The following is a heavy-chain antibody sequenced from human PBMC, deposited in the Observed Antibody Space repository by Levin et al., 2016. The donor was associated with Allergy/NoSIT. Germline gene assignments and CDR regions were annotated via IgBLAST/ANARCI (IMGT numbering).Heavy chain of an antibody. CDR3: ARLGNENWFDP. D-gene: IGHD1-1*01. CDR2: MSYSGST. J-gene: IGHJ5*02. CDR1: GGSITGHY. Sequence: SETLSLTCTVSGGSITGHYWSWIRQPPGKGLEWIAYMSYSGSTNYSPSLKSRVTISVDTSKSQFSLKLSSVTAADTAVYYCARLGNENWFDPWGQGTLVTVSS. V-gene: IGHV4-59*08.